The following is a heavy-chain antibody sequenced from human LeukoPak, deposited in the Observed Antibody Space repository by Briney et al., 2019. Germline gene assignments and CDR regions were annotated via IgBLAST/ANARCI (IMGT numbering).Heavy chain of an antibody. CDR2: IYYSGST. V-gene: IGHV4-30-4*01. D-gene: IGHD4-17*01. CDR1: GGSISSGDYY. Sequence: SQTLSLTCTVSGGSISSGDYYWSWIRQPPGKGLEWIGYIYYSGSTYYNPSLKSRVTISVDTSKNQFSLKLSSVTAADTAVYYCARCGGYGDYSGIRFDPWGQGTLVTVSS. CDR3: ARCGGYGDYSGIRFDP. J-gene: IGHJ5*02.